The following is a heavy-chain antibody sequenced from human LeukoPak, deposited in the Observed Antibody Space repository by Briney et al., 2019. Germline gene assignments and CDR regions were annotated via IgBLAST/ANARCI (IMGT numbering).Heavy chain of an antibody. J-gene: IGHJ4*02. CDR1: GGSISSYY. Sequence: SEALSLTCTVSGGSISSYYWSWVRQPAGKGLEWIGRIYTSGSTNYNPSLKSRVTMSVDTSKNQFSLKLSSVTAADTAVYYCARSNPSVDYGDYAFDYWGQGTLVTVSS. D-gene: IGHD4-17*01. CDR2: IYTSGST. CDR3: ARSNPSVDYGDYAFDY. V-gene: IGHV4-4*07.